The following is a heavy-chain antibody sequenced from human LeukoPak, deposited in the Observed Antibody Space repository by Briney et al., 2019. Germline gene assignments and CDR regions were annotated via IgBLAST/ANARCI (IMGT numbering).Heavy chain of an antibody. D-gene: IGHD3-10*01. Sequence: SGTLSLTCDVFGGSISSSYWWSWVRQSPEKGLEWIGEIYQNGNTNYNPSLKSRVTVSIAKSKNQFSLNLSSVTAADTAVYFCARRDLWLGFFDYWGQGTLVTVSS. CDR2: IYQNGNT. CDR1: GGSISSSYW. CDR3: ARRDLWLGFFDY. V-gene: IGHV4-4*02. J-gene: IGHJ4*02.